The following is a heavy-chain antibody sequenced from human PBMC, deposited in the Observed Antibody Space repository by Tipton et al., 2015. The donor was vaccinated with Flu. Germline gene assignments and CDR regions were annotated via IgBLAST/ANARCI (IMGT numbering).Heavy chain of an antibody. CDR2: IFHTGTT. Sequence: TLSLTCTVSGGSISSGNYFWNWIRQPAGKVLEWIGNIFHTGTTYYNPSLKGRVAISVDTSKNRFSLQLKSMTVADTAVYYCARSVSVEMAYLVAPGEWGQGALVSVSS. V-gene: IGHV4-61*09. CDR3: ARSVSVEMAYLVAPGE. J-gene: IGHJ4*02. CDR1: GGSISSGNYF. D-gene: IGHD3-16*01.